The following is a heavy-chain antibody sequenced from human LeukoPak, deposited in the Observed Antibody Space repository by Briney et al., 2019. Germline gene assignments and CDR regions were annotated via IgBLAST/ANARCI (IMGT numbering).Heavy chain of an antibody. CDR3: ARDGYSGNDGL. D-gene: IGHD5-12*01. V-gene: IGHV4-34*01. CDR1: GGSFSGYY. J-gene: IGHJ4*02. Sequence: SQTLSLTYAVYGGSFSGYYWRWIRQPPGKGREWIGEINHSGSTKYNPSLKSRVTISVDTSKNQFSLKLSSVTAADTAVYYCARDGYSGNDGLWGQGSLVTVSS. CDR2: INHSGST.